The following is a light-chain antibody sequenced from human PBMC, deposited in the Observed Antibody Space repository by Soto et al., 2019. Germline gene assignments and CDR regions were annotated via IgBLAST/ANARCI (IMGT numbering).Light chain of an antibody. CDR1: SSDAGNYIF. CDR3: VSYTTSASYV. J-gene: IGLJ1*01. V-gene: IGLV2-14*01. CDR2: DIN. Sequence: QSVLTQPASVSGSPGQSITISCTGTSSDAGNYIFVSWYRQHPGKAPKLMNYDINNRPSGVSNRFSGSKSGNTASLTISGLQAEDEADYYCVSYTTSASYVFGTGTKVTV.